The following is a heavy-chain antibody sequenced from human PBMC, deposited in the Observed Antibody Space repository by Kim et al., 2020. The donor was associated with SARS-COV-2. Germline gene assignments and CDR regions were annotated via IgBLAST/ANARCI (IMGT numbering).Heavy chain of an antibody. CDR2: ST. Sequence: STNANPAIKSRVTMSVDTSKNQFSLKLSSVPAADTAVYYCAAKTGTTVYWGQGTLVTVSS. V-gene: IGHV4-4*07. J-gene: IGHJ4*02. D-gene: IGHD1-7*01. CDR3: AAKTGTTVY.